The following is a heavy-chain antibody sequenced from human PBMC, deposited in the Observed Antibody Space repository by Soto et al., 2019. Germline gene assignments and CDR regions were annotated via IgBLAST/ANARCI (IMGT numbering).Heavy chain of an antibody. CDR2: INHSGST. CDR3: ARAIERVAATINYYYYYYMDV. Sequence: SETLSLTCAVYGGSFSGYYWSWIRQPPGKGLEWIGEINHSGSTNYNPSLKSRVTISVDTSKNQFSLKLSSVTAADTAVYYCARAIERVAATINYYYYYYMDVWGKGTTVTVSS. CDR1: GGSFSGYY. J-gene: IGHJ6*03. D-gene: IGHD2-15*01. V-gene: IGHV4-34*01.